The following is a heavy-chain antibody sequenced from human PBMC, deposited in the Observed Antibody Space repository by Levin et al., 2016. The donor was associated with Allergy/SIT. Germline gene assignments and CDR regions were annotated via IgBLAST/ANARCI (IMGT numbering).Heavy chain of an antibody. CDR3: ARVILSSGSYYFDY. V-gene: IGHV7-4-1*02. D-gene: IGHD1-26*01. CDR1: GYTFTSYA. CDR2: INTNTGNP. J-gene: IGHJ4*02. Sequence: ASVKVSCKASGYTFTSYAMNWVRQAPGQGLEWMGWINTNTGNPTYAQGFTGRFVFSLDTSVSTAYLQISSLKAEDTAVYYCARVILSSGSYYFDYWGQGTLVTVSS.